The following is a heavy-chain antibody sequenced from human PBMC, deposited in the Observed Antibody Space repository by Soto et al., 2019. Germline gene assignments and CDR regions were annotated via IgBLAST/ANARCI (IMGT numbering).Heavy chain of an antibody. D-gene: IGHD2-15*01. V-gene: IGHV4-34*01. Sequence: PSETLSLTCAVYGGSFSGYYWSWIRQPPGKGLEWIGEINHSGSTNYNPSLKSRVTISVDTSKNQFSLKLSSVTAADTAVYYCARTSGGSRDFDYWGQGTLVTVSS. CDR1: GGSFSGYY. CDR3: ARTSGGSRDFDY. J-gene: IGHJ4*02. CDR2: INHSGST.